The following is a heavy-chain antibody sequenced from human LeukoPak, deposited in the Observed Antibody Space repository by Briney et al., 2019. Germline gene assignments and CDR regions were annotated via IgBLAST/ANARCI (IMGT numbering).Heavy chain of an antibody. CDR3: AREGGPYRPLDY. V-gene: IGHV4-34*01. CDR1: SGSFGGYY. Sequence: PSETLSLTCAVYSGSFGGYYWTWIRQPPGKGLEWIGEVNLQGSTNYNPSLMGRVAIAVDTSENHISLQLTSVTAADTAVYYCAREGGPYRPLDYSGQGTLVTVSS. CDR2: VNLQGST. J-gene: IGHJ4*02.